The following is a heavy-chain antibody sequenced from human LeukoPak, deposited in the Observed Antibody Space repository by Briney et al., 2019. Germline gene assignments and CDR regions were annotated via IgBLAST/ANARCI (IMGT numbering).Heavy chain of an antibody. V-gene: IGHV4-59*01. D-gene: IGHD1-20*01. CDR1: GGSISSYY. J-gene: IGHJ3*02. CDR3: ARDSNWNRAFDI. CDR2: IYYSGST. Sequence: PSETLSLTCTVSGGSISSYYWSWIRQPPGKGPEWIGYIYYSGSTNYNPSLKSRVTISVDTSKNQFSLKLSSVTAADTAVYYCARDSNWNRAFDIWGQGTMVTVSS.